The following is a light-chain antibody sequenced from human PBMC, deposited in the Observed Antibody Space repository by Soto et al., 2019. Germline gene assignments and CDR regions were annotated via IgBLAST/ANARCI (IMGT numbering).Light chain of an antibody. V-gene: IGKV3-11*01. CDR1: QSVGTS. CDR3: QQRSSR. CDR2: DAS. J-gene: IGKJ4*01. Sequence: EIVLTQSPATLSLSPGDRASLSCRASQSVGTSLTWYQQKPGQTPRLLIYDASTRATGIPVRFSGSGSGTDFTLTISSLEPEDFAVYYCQQRSSRFGGGTKVEIK.